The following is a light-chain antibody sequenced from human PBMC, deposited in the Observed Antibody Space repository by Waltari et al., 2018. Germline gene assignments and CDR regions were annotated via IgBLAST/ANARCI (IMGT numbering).Light chain of an antibody. V-gene: IGLV2-11*01. Sequence: QSALTQPRSVSGSPGQSVTISCPGTSNAVGGYNFVSWYQHHPGKDPKLIIYDVRRRPSEVPDRFSGSKSDNTASLTISGLQAEDEAEYYCCSFAGTYTWVFGGGTKLTVL. CDR3: CSFAGTYTWV. J-gene: IGLJ3*02. CDR2: DVR. CDR1: SNAVGGYNF.